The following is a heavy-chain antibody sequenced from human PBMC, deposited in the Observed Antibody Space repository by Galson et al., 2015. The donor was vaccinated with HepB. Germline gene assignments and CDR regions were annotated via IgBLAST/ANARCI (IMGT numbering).Heavy chain of an antibody. D-gene: IGHD3-10*01. J-gene: IGHJ5*02. Sequence: QSGAEVKKPGESLRISCKGSGYSFTSCWISWVRQMPGKGLEWMGRIDPSDSYTNYSPSFQGHVTISADKSISTAYLQWSSLKASDTAMYYCARPLHYGSGSRDWFDPWGQGTLVTVSS. CDR2: IDPSDSYT. V-gene: IGHV5-10-1*01. CDR3: ARPLHYGSGSRDWFDP. CDR1: GYSFTSCW.